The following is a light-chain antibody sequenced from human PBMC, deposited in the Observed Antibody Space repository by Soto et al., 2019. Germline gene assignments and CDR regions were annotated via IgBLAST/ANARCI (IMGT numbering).Light chain of an antibody. CDR3: QQYNKWPYT. CDR2: GTS. CDR1: QSVGRN. J-gene: IGKJ2*01. Sequence: EIVMTQSPVALSVSPGESAALSCRASQSVGRNFAWYQQRSGHAPRVLIYGTSTRATGVPARFSGSGSGTDVTLTISSLQSEDFAVYYCQQYNKWPYTFGQGTRLEIK. V-gene: IGKV3-15*01.